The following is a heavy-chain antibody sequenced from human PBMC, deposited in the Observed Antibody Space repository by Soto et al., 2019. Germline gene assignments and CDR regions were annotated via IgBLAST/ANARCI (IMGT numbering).Heavy chain of an antibody. CDR3: ARVRGRFSGSGTHWSTFEI. CDR2: IYYSGNT. J-gene: IGHJ3*02. Sequence: SETLSLICGVSGYSIGSGYYWGRLRQPPGGWLEWLGTIYYSGNTLYNSSLKSRVTITLDTSKNQFSLNLNSVTAADTAVYFCARVRGRFSGSGTHWSTFEIWGHGTMVTVSS. D-gene: IGHD3-10*01. V-gene: IGHV4-38-2*01. CDR1: GYSIGSGYY.